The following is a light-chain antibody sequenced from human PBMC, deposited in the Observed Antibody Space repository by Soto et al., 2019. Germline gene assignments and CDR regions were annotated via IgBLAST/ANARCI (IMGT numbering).Light chain of an antibody. CDR2: GAS. J-gene: IGKJ4*02. CDR3: QQRSECLT. V-gene: IGKV3D-20*02. CDR1: QNVDTKY. Sequence: EIVLTRSPGTLSLSPGEIATLSCRASQNVDTKYSAWYQFTPGQAPRIILCGASGSATGIPARFSGSGSGTEFTLTISSLQSEDFAVYYCQQRSECLTFGGGTKVDIK.